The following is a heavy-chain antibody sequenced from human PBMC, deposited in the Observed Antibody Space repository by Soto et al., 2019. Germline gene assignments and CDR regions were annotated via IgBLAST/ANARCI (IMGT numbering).Heavy chain of an antibody. CDR2: ISYDGSNK. CDR3: AKDIGRITMIVVVITEYGMDV. Sequence: GGSLRLSCAASGFTFSSYGMHWVRQAPGKGLEWVAVISYDGSNKYYADSVKGRFTISRDNSKNTLYLQMNSLRAEDTAVYYCAKDIGRITMIVVVITEYGMDVWGQGTTVTVSS. D-gene: IGHD3-22*01. V-gene: IGHV3-30*18. J-gene: IGHJ6*02. CDR1: GFTFSSYG.